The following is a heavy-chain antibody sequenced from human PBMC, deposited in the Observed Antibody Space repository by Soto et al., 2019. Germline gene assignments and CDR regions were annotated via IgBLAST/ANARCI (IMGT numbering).Heavy chain of an antibody. D-gene: IGHD3-10*01. V-gene: IGHV4-59*01. CDR3: ARDLITMVRGVIFRWFDP. J-gene: IGHJ5*02. CDR2: IYYSGST. Sequence: PSETLSLTCTVSGGSISSYYWSWILQPPGKGLEWIGYIYYSGSTNYNPSLKSRVTISVDTSKNQFSLKLSSVTAADTAVYYCARDLITMVRGVIFRWFDPWGQGTLVTVSS. CDR1: GGSISSYY.